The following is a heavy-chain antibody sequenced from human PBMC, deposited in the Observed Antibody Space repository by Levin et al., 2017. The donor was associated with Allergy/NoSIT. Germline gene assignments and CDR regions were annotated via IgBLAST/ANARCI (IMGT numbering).Heavy chain of an antibody. D-gene: IGHD6-13*01. Sequence: ASVKVSCRASGYTFTSYYMHWVRQAPGQGLEWMGVINPIGGSTNFAQKFQGRVTMTRDTSTSTVYMELSSLRSEDTAVYYCARVGINTDYSSSWYFDNWGQGTLVTVYS. CDR1: GYTFTSYY. CDR2: INPIGGST. J-gene: IGHJ4*02. V-gene: IGHV1-46*01. CDR3: ARVGINTDYSSSWYFDN.